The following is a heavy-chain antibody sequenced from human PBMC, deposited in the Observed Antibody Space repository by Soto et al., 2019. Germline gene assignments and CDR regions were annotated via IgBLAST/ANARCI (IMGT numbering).Heavy chain of an antibody. CDR3: ARGIPTRNYARSYGMDV. D-gene: IGHD4-4*01. J-gene: IGHJ6*02. Sequence: PGGSLRLSCAASGFTFSSYWMSWVRQAPGKGLEWVANIKQDGSEKYYVDSVKGRFTISRDNAKNSLYLQMNSLRAEDTAVYYCARGIPTRNYARSYGMDVWGQGTTVTVS. CDR1: GFTFSSYW. CDR2: IKQDGSEK. V-gene: IGHV3-7*03.